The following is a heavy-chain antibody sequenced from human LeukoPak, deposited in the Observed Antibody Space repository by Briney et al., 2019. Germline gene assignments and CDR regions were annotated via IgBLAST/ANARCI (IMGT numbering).Heavy chain of an antibody. V-gene: IGHV3-30-3*01. CDR3: AGDPRGYHLYYYYYGMDV. Sequence: GGSLRLSCAASGFTFSSYAMHWVRQAPGKGLEWVAVISYDGSNKYYADSVKGRFTISRDNSKNTLYLQMNSLRAEDTAVYYCAGDPRGYHLYYYYYGMDVWGQGTTVTVSS. J-gene: IGHJ6*02. D-gene: IGHD3-10*01. CDR1: GFTFSSYA. CDR2: ISYDGSNK.